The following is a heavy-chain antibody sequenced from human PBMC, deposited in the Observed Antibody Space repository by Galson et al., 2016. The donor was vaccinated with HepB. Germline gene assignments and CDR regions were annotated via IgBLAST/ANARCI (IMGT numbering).Heavy chain of an antibody. V-gene: IGHV6-1*01. CDR3: ARGAYSSQRFDF. Sequence: CAISGDSVSSNSAAWNWIRQSPSRGLEWLGRTYYRSNWINEYAVSVKGRITIKSDTSKNQFSLQLNSVTHEDTAVYYCARGAYSSQRFDFWGQGTLVTVSS. D-gene: IGHD5-18*01. J-gene: IGHJ4*02. CDR2: TYYRSNWIN. CDR1: GDSVSSNSAA.